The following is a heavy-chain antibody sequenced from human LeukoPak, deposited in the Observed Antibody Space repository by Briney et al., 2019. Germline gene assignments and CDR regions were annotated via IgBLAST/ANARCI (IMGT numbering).Heavy chain of an antibody. Sequence: SAKVSCKASRGTFSSYGISWVRQAPGQGLEWMGGVIAIFGRVKYGQKFQGRATITTDESTSTAYMELSSLTSEDTGVYYCARGELGDSSGFSFFDYWGQGTLVTVSS. CDR3: ARGELGDSSGFSFFDY. V-gene: IGHV1-69*05. J-gene: IGHJ4*02. CDR1: RGTFSSYG. CDR2: VIAIFGRV. D-gene: IGHD3-22*01.